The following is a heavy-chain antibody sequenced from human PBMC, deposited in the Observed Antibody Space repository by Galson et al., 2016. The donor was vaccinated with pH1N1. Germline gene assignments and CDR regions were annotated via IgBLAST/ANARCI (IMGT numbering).Heavy chain of an antibody. J-gene: IGHJ5*02. Sequence: SVKVSCKASGYTFTDHYIHWVRQAPGQGLEWMGRISPDSGGTNYAQKFRGRVTMTGDTSINTAYMELSRLRSDDTAVYYCARHDYGGCFDPGGQGTLVTVSS. CDR1: GYTFTDHY. CDR2: ISPDSGGT. V-gene: IGHV1-2*06. CDR3: ARHDYGGCFDP. D-gene: IGHD4-23*01.